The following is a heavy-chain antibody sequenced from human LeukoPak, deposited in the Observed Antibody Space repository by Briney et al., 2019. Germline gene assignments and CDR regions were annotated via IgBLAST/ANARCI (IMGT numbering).Heavy chain of an antibody. Sequence: SETLSLTCTASGGSFSSSSYYWGWIRQPPGKGLEWVGRIDYSGSYYYNSSLKSRGPISVVMSKIHYALNLSSVTAADTAVYYGARSPLSEYYDFWSGYYAGHAFDIWGQGTMVTVSS. CDR3: ARSPLSEYYDFWSGYYAGHAFDI. CDR2: IDYSGSY. J-gene: IGHJ3*02. CDR1: GGSFSSSSYY. V-gene: IGHV4-39*01. D-gene: IGHD3-3*01.